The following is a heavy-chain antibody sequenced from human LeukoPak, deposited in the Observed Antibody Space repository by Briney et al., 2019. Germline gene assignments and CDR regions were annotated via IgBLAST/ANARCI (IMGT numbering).Heavy chain of an antibody. CDR1: GGSFSGYY. CDR2: INHSGST. J-gene: IGHJ4*02. Sequence: SETLSLTCAVYGGSFSGYYWSWIRQPPGKGLEWIGEINHSGSTNYNPSLKSRVTISVDTSKNQFSLKLSSVTAADTAVYYCARDLGRYYDSSGYLDYWGQGTLVTVSS. V-gene: IGHV4-34*01. D-gene: IGHD3-22*01. CDR3: ARDLGRYYDSSGYLDY.